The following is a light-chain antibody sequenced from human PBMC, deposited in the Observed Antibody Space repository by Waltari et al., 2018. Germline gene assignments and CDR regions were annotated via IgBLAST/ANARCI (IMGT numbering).Light chain of an antibody. J-gene: IGLJ2*01. V-gene: IGLV1-40*01. Sequence: QSVLTQPPSVEGEEGQRVTISCTGRRDNIGAGYDVHWYQQLPGTAPKLLIYGNTNRPSGVPDRFSGSKSDTSASLAITGLQAEDEADYYCQSYDVTLSGRGLVFGGGTPLTVL. CDR1: RDNIGAGYD. CDR3: QSYDVTLSGRGLV. CDR2: GNT.